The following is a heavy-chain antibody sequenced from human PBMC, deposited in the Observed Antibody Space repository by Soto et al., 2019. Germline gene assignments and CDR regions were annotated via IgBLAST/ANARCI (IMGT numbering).Heavy chain of an antibody. Sequence: SETLSLTCTVSGGSISSYYWSWIRQPPGKGLEWIGYIYYSGSTNYNPSLKSRVTISVDTSKNQFSLKLSSVTAADTAVYYCARGGRLGYCSGGSCYIMDYWGQGTLVTVSS. J-gene: IGHJ4*02. CDR2: IYYSGST. V-gene: IGHV4-59*01. CDR1: GGSISSYY. CDR3: ARGGRLGYCSGGSCYIMDY. D-gene: IGHD2-15*01.